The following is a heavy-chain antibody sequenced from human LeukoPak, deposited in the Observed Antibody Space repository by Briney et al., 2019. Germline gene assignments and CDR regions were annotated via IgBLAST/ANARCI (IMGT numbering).Heavy chain of an antibody. J-gene: IGHJ6*02. V-gene: IGHV1-2*02. CDR1: GYTFTSYY. CDR2: INPNSGNA. CDR3: AREVVVIGASRNYYNGLDV. D-gene: IGHD2-21*01. Sequence: ASVRVSWEASGYTFTSYYYHWVRQAPGQGLEWMGWINPNSGNADYPQRFQGRVTLTRGTSISTVYMEVSSLTSDDSAIYYCAREVVVIGASRNYYNGLDVWGQGTTVTVSS.